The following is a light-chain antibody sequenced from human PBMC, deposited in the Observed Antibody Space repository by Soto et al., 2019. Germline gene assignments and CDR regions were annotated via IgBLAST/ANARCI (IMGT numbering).Light chain of an antibody. CDR3: QQYGSSPWT. CDR1: QSVSSN. J-gene: IGKJ1*01. CDR2: DAS. V-gene: IGKV3-15*01. Sequence: EIVMTQSPATLSVSPGERATLSCRASQSVSSNLAWYQQKPGQAPRLLIYDASTRATGIPARFSGSGSGTEFTLTISSLQPEDFAVYYCQQYGSSPWTFGQGTKVEIK.